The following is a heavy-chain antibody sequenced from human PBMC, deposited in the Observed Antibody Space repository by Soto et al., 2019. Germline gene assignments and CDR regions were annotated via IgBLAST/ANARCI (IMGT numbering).Heavy chain of an antibody. Sequence: EVQLLESGGGLVQPGGSLRLSCAASGFTFSSYAMSWVRQAPGKGLEWVSAISASGGSTYYADSVKGRFTISRDNSKNNLYLQMNSLRAGDTAVYYCAKGGGGLDFDSWGQGTLVTVSS. J-gene: IGHJ4*02. CDR3: AKGGGGLDFDS. CDR2: ISASGGST. V-gene: IGHV3-23*01. D-gene: IGHD3-10*01. CDR1: GFTFSSYA.